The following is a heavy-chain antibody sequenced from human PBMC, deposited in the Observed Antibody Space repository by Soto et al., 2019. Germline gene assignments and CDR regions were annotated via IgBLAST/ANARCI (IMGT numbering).Heavy chain of an antibody. CDR1: GFTFSDYY. CDR3: ARGPAGHRFAPRYYYYMDV. Sequence: GGSLRLSCAASGFTFSDYYMSWIRQAPGKGLEWVSYISSSGSTIYYADSVKGRFTISRDNAKNSLYLQMNSLRAEDTAVYYCARGPAGHRFAPRYYYYMDVWGKGTTVTVSS. CDR2: ISSSGSTI. J-gene: IGHJ6*03. D-gene: IGHD3-3*01. V-gene: IGHV3-11*01.